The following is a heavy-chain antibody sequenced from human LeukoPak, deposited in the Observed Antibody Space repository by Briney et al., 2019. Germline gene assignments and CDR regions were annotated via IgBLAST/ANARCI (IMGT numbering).Heavy chain of an antibody. CDR3: ARGVRNVLRFLEWLGNWFDP. Sequence: PSETLSLTCAVYGGSFSGYYWSWIRQPPGKGLEWIGEINHSGSTNYNPSLKSRVTISVDTSKNQFSLKLSSVTAADTAVYYCARGVRNVLRFLEWLGNWFDPWGQGTLVTVSS. J-gene: IGHJ5*02. CDR2: INHSGST. V-gene: IGHV4-34*01. D-gene: IGHD3-3*01. CDR1: GGSFSGYY.